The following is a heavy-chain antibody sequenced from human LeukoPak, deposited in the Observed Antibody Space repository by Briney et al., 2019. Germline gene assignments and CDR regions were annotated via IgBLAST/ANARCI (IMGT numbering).Heavy chain of an antibody. CDR2: ITDKGANT. Sequence: PGGSLRLSCAVSGFSFSAYDMNWVRQAPGKGLEWVSTITDKGANTYYADSVKGRFTISRDNSKSTLYLQMNSLRAEDTAVYYCAKDPGGRSNWFDPGGQGALVTVSS. CDR1: GFSFSAYD. CDR3: AKDPGGRSNWFDP. J-gene: IGHJ5*02. V-gene: IGHV3-23*01. D-gene: IGHD3-10*01.